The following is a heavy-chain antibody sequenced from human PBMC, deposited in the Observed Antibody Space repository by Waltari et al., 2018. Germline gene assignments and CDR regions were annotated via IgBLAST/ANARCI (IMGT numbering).Heavy chain of an antibody. CDR2: IYPSGST. CDR3: ARGRAAPGYYYGMDV. CDR1: GGSISSYY. Sequence: QVQLQESGPGLVKPSETLSLTCTVSGGSISSYYWSWIRQPAGKGLEWIGRIYPSGSTHYNPSLKSRVTMSVDTSKNQFSLKLSSVTAADTAVYYCARGRAAPGYYYGMDVWGQGTTVTVSS. V-gene: IGHV4-4*07. D-gene: IGHD2-15*01. J-gene: IGHJ6*02.